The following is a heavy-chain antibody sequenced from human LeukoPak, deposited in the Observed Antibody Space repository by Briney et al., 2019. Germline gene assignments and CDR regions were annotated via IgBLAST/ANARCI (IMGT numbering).Heavy chain of an antibody. J-gene: IGHJ3*02. D-gene: IGHD3-22*01. CDR3: ARGPMGPNYYDHFDI. CDR1: GGTFSSYA. Sequence: ASVKVSCKASGGTFSSYAISWVRQAPGQGLEWMGGIIPIFGTANYAQKFQGRVTITTDESTSTAYMELSSLRSEDTAVYYCARGPMGPNYYDHFDIWGQGTMVTVSS. CDR2: IIPIFGTA. V-gene: IGHV1-69*05.